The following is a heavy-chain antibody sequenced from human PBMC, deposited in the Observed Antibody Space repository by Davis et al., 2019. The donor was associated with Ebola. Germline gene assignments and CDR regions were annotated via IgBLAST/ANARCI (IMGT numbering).Heavy chain of an antibody. CDR1: GGSISSYY. V-gene: IGHV4-59*08. CDR3: ARMEGRDGYNYFYY. D-gene: IGHD5-24*01. Sequence: MPSETLSLTCTVSGGSISSYYWSWIRQPPGKGLEWIGYIYYSGSTNYNPSLKSRVTISVDTSKNPFSLKLSSVTAADTAVYYCARMEGRDGYNYFYYWGQGTLVTVSS. CDR2: IYYSGST. J-gene: IGHJ4*02.